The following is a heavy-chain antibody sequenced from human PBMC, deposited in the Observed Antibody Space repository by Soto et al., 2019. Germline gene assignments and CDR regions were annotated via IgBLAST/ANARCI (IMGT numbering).Heavy chain of an antibody. D-gene: IGHD4-17*01. CDR1: GLTFSGSA. CDR2: IRTKTNSYAT. CDR3: TLDNGDYHLPDY. V-gene: IGHV3-73*02. J-gene: IGHJ4*02. Sequence: EVQVVESGGGLVQPGGSLKLSCAASGLTFSGSAMHWVRQASGKGLEWVGRIRTKTNSYATAYAASVKGRFTISRXXSKKTAYLQMKSLKTEDTAVYYCTLDNGDYHLPDYWGQGTLVTVSS.